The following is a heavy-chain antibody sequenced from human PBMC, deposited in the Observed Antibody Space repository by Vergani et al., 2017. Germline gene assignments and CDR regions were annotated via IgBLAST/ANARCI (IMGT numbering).Heavy chain of an antibody. CDR2: IYHSGST. CDR1: GGSISSYY. CDR3: ARSMVRGAYFDY. Sequence: QVQLQESGPGLVKPSETLSLTCTVSGGSISSYYWSWIRQPPGKGLEWIGYIYHSGSTYYNPSLKSRVTISVDRSKNQFSLKLSSVTAADTAVYYCARSMVRGAYFDYWGQGTLVTVSS. J-gene: IGHJ4*02. V-gene: IGHV4-59*12. D-gene: IGHD3-10*01.